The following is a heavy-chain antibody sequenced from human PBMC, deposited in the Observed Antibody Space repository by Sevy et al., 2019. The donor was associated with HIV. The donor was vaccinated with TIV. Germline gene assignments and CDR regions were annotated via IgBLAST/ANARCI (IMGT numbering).Heavy chain of an antibody. D-gene: IGHD3-9*01. CDR2: LYDTGST. V-gene: IGHV4-59*01. CDR3: AREGGLVDYGMDV. J-gene: IGHJ6*02. CDR1: GGSMGSYY. Sequence: SETLSLTCTVSGGSMGSYYWTWIRQPPGKGLEWIGYLYDTGSTNYNPSLESRVTISIDTSQNQFSLNLGYVTAADTAVYYCAREGGLVDYGMDVWGQGITVTVSS.